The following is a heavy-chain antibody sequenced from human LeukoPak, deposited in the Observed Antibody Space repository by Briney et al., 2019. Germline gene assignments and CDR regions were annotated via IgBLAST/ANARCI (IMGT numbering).Heavy chain of an antibody. CDR1: EDSFSRHY. V-gene: IGHV4-59*11. CDR3: AGDLVTVTKGFDI. CDR2: ISYIGST. J-gene: IGHJ3*02. D-gene: IGHD4-17*01. Sequence: SETLALNCAGSEDSFSRHYLTWIRQPPGKELEWIGYISYIGSTNYNPSLKSRVTISIDTSRNQFSLRLSSVTAADTAVYYCAGDLVTVTKGFDIWGQGTMVSVSS.